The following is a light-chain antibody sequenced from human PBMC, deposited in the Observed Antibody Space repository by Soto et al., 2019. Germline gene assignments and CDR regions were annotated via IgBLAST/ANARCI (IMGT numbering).Light chain of an antibody. V-gene: IGLV2-23*02. J-gene: IGLJ3*02. CDR3: CSYAGSSLWM. CDR1: GSDIGNYNL. Sequence: QSALTQPAAVSGSLGQSIAISCSGSGSDIGNYNLVSWYQQQPGKVPRLIIYEVNKGPSGVFNRFSGSKSGNTASLTISDLQPDDECLYYCCSYAGSSLWMFGGGTKVTVL. CDR2: EVN.